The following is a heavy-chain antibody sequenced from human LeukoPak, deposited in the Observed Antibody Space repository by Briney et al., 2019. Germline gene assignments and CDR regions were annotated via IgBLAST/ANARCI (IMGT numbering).Heavy chain of an antibody. CDR3: ARPNRITMIVVPRSGWAFDI. Sequence: PSETLSLTCAVYGGSFSGYYWSWIRQPPGKGLEWIGEINHSGSTNYNPSLKSRVTISVDTSKNQFSLKLSSVTAEDTAVYYCARPNRITMIVVPRSGWAFDIWGQGTMVTVSS. CDR2: INHSGST. J-gene: IGHJ3*02. V-gene: IGHV4-34*01. CDR1: GGSFSGYY. D-gene: IGHD3-22*01.